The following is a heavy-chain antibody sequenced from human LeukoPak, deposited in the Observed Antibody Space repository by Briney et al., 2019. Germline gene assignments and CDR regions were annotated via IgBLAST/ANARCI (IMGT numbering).Heavy chain of an antibody. CDR3: SILVDSRGGDTRYFLH. J-gene: IGHJ1*01. D-gene: IGHD5-18*01. Sequence: TPSETLSLTCTASGGSISSNSYYWGWIRQPPGKGLEWIGSIYYRGTTYYDPSLNSRVTISRDTSKYQYSLKLNSVTAPDTAVYYCSILVDSRGGDTRYFLHWGQGTLVTVSS. CDR1: GGSISSNSYY. V-gene: IGHV4-39*01. CDR2: IYYRGTT.